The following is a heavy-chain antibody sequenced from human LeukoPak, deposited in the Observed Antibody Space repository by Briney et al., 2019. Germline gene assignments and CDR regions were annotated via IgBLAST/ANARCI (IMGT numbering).Heavy chain of an antibody. CDR3: ARGYCTNAVCSLGPTQA. V-gene: IGHV4-39*07. CDR1: GGSIGSSSYY. Sequence: PSETLSLTCTVSGGSIGSSSYYWGWIRQPPGKGLEWIGSIYYSGNTYYNASLKSQVSISIDTSKNQFSLRLTSVTAADTAVYYCARGYCTNAVCSLGPTQAWGQGTLVTVSS. J-gene: IGHJ4*02. D-gene: IGHD2-8*01. CDR2: IYYSGNT.